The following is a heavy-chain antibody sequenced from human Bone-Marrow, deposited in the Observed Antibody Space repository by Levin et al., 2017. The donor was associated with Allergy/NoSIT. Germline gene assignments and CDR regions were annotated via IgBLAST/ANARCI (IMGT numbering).Heavy chain of an antibody. CDR3: ARGGYSGYEFDY. V-gene: IGHV4-38-2*02. CDR2: VYHAGTT. J-gene: IGHJ4*02. D-gene: IGHD5-12*01. CDR1: GDAVNSAYY. Sequence: SETLSLTCNVSGDAVNSAYYWAWIRQPPGKGLEWIGTVYHAGTTYYNPSLESRLTTSVDTSKNQFSLRLNSVSATDTAVYYCARGGYSGYEFDYWGQGTLVTVSS.